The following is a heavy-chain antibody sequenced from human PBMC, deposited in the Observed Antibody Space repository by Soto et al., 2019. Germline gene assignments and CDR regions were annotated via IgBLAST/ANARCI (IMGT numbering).Heavy chain of an antibody. V-gene: IGHV4-59*01. Sequence: SETLTLTCTVSGGSISSYYWSWIRQPPGKGLEWIGYIYYSGNTNYNPSLKSRVTISVDTSKNQFSLKLSSVTAADTAVYYCGRGEVDRYNWNYGIDYWGQGTLVTVSS. CDR3: GRGEVDRYNWNYGIDY. D-gene: IGHD1-7*01. CDR1: GGSISSYY. CDR2: IYYSGNT. J-gene: IGHJ4*02.